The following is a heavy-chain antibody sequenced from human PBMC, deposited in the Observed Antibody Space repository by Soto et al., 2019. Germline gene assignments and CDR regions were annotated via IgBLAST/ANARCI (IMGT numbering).Heavy chain of an antibody. CDR3: ARGNCSSPNCDSFSGYYGMDV. CDR2: IYTSGST. D-gene: IGHD2-2*01. J-gene: IGHJ6*02. Sequence: PSETLSLTCTVSGGSISSYYWSWIRQPAGKGLEWMGRIYTSGSTNYNPSLKSRVTMSLDTSKNQFSLKLTSVTAADTALYYCARGNCSSPNCDSFSGYYGMDVWGQGTTVTVSS. V-gene: IGHV4-4*07. CDR1: GGSISSYY.